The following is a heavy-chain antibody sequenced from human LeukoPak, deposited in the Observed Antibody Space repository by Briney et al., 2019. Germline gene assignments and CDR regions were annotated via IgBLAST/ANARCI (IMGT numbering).Heavy chain of an antibody. D-gene: IGHD3-10*01. CDR2: IYLSGST. CDR1: GGSISSGCYS. CDR3: ARGEMVRGVINP. Sequence: SQTLSLTCAVSGGSISSGCYSWSWIRQTPGKGLEWIGYIYLSGSTHYNPSLKSRVAISIDRTKNQFSLKLSSVTAADTAVYYCARGEMVRGVINPWGQGTLVTVSS. J-gene: IGHJ5*02. V-gene: IGHV4-30-2*01.